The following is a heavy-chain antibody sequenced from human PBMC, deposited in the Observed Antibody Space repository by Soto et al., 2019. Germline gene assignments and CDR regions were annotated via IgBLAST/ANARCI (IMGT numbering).Heavy chain of an antibody. CDR2: IYYSGST. V-gene: IGHV4-39*02. J-gene: IGHJ4*02. CDR1: GGSISSGDYY. D-gene: IGHD6-13*01. CDR3: ARPGGSGWFYFDS. Sequence: SETLSLTCTVSGGSISSGDYYWSWIRQPPGKGLEWIGSIYYSGSTYYNPSLKSRVTISVDTSKNHFSLKLTSVTAADTAVYYCARPGGSGWFYFDSWGQGSQVTVSS.